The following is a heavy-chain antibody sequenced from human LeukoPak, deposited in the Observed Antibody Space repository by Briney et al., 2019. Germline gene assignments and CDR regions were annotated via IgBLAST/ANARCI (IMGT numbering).Heavy chain of an antibody. CDR2: ISSSGSTI. D-gene: IGHD6-6*01. Sequence: GGSLRLSCAASGFTFSDYYMSWIRQAPGKGLEWVSYISSSGSTIYYADSVKGRFTISRDNAKSSLYLQMNNLRAEDTALYYCATVGRITRPGHWGQGTPVTVPS. V-gene: IGHV3-11*04. CDR3: ATVGRITRPGH. J-gene: IGHJ4*02. CDR1: GFTFSDYY.